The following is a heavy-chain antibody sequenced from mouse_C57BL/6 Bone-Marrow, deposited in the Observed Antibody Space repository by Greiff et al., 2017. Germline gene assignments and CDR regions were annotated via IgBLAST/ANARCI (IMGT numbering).Heavy chain of an antibody. CDR1: GYTFTGYW. CDR2: ILPGSGST. J-gene: IGHJ4*01. Sequence: QVQLQQSGAELMKPGASVKLSCKASGYTFTGYWIEWVKQRPGHGLEWIGEILPGSGSTNYNEKFTGKATFTADTSSNTAYMQLCILTSEDSALYYCARCEYAMDYWCQGTSVTVSA. CDR3: ARCEYAMDY. V-gene: IGHV1-9*01.